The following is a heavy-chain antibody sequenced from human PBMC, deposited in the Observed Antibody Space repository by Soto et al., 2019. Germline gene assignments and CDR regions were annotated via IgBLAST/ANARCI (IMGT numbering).Heavy chain of an antibody. V-gene: IGHV4-34*01. D-gene: IGHD6-19*01. Sequence: PSETLSLTCAVYGGSFSGYYWSWIRQPPGKGLEWIGEINHSGSTNYNPSLKSRVTISVDTSKNQFSLKLSSVTAADTAVYYCARSSIAVAGIDYWGQGTLVIVYS. CDR3: ARSSIAVAGIDY. CDR2: INHSGST. CDR1: GGSFSGYY. J-gene: IGHJ4*02.